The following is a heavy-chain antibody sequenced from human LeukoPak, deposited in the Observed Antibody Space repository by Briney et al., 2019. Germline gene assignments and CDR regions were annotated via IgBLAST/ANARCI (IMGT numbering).Heavy chain of an antibody. V-gene: IGHV4-34*01. CDR2: INHSGST. D-gene: IGHD1-26*01. J-gene: IGHJ4*02. CDR3: AGARGKMGARFDY. CDR1: GGSFNGYY. Sequence: TSSETLSLTCAVYGGSFNGYYWTWIRQPPGKGLEWIGEINHSGSTNYNPSLKSRVTISVDTSKNQFSLNLNSVTAADTAVYYCAGARGKMGARFDYWGQGTLVTVSS.